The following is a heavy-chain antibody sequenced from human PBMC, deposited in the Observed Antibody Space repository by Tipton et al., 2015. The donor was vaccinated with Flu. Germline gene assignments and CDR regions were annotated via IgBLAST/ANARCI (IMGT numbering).Heavy chain of an antibody. V-gene: IGHV3-7*03. CDR2: IKQDGSEK. D-gene: IGHD2/OR15-2a*01. Sequence: VQLVQSGGGLVQPGGSLRISCAASGFTFSGYWMTWVRQAPGEGLEWVANIKQDGSEKYSVDSVKGRFTISRDNAKNSLFLQMNSLRVEDTALYYCTRDTYRDNNYYYGMDVWGQGTTVTVSS. J-gene: IGHJ6*02. CDR1: GFTFSGYW. CDR3: TRDTYRDNNYYYGMDV.